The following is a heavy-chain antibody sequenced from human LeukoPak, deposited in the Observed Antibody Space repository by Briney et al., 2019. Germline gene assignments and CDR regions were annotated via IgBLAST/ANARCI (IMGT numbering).Heavy chain of an antibody. D-gene: IGHD5-18*01. Sequence: SVKVSYKASGGTFSSYAISWVRQAPGQGLEWMGRIIPILGIANYAQKFQGRVTITADKSTSTAYMELSSLRSEDTAVYYCARNGQGQLGNWFDPWGQGTLVTVSS. J-gene: IGHJ5*02. CDR2: IIPILGIA. V-gene: IGHV1-69*04. CDR1: GGTFSSYA. CDR3: ARNGQGQLGNWFDP.